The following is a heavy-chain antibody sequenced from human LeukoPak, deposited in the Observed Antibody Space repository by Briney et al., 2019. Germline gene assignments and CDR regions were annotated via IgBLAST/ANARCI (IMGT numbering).Heavy chain of an antibody. Sequence: GGSLRLSCAASGFTFSRFGMNWVRQAPGKGLEWVSYIXXXXXXXXXXXXXXXXXTISXXNAKNSLYXQMNSLRDDDTAVYYCAQKGGTDYWGQGTLVTVSS. D-gene: IGHD2-15*01. CDR2: IXXXXXXX. V-gene: IGHV3-48*02. CDR3: AQKGGTDY. CDR1: GFTFSRFG. J-gene: IGHJ4*02.